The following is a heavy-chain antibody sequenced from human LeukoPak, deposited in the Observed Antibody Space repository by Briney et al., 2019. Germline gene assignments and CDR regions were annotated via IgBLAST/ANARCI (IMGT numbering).Heavy chain of an antibody. Sequence: ASVKVSCKASGYTFTGYYMHWVRQAPGQGLERMGWINPNSGGTNYAQKFQGRVTMTRDTSISTAYMELSRLRSDDTAVYYCARRIAGRLINDAFDIWGQGAMVTVSS. J-gene: IGHJ3*02. D-gene: IGHD6-6*01. CDR3: ARRIAGRLINDAFDI. CDR1: GYTFTGYY. V-gene: IGHV1-2*02. CDR2: INPNSGGT.